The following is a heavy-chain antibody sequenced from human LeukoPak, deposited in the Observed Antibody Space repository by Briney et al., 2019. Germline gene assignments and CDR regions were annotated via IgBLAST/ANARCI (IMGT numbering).Heavy chain of an antibody. J-gene: IGHJ5*02. V-gene: IGHV1-69*04. D-gene: IGHD3-3*01. Sequence: ASVKVSCKASGGTFSSYAISWVRQAPGQGLEWMGRIIPIFGIANYAQKFQGRVTMTTDTSTSTAYMELRSLRSDDTAVYYCARSPRPPYYDFWSGYANWFDPWGQGTLVTVSS. CDR2: IIPIFGIA. CDR1: GGTFSSYA. CDR3: ARSPRPPYYDFWSGYANWFDP.